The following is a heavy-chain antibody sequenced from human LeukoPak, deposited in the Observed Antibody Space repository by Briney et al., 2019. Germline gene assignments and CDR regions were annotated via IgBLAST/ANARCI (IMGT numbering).Heavy chain of an antibody. CDR2: ITPIFGPP. V-gene: IGHV1-69*05. Sequence: SVKVSCTTSGGTFSTHAINWVRQARGQGLEWMGGITPIFGPPYYAQKFQGRVTMTRDTSISTAYMELSRLRSDDTAVYYCARGGQYVLHYDSSGYPPRGHWGQGTLVTVSS. J-gene: IGHJ4*02. CDR1: GGTFSTHA. D-gene: IGHD3-22*01. CDR3: ARGGQYVLHYDSSGYPPRGH.